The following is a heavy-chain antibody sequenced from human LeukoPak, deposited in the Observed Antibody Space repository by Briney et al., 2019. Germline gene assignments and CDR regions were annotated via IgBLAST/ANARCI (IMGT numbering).Heavy chain of an antibody. Sequence: PSETLSLTCTVSGGSISSSSYYWGWIRQPPGKGLEWIGSIYYSGSTYYNPSLKSRVTISVDTSKNQFSLKLSSVTAADTAVYYCARDVDADWGQGTLVTVSS. V-gene: IGHV4-39*07. J-gene: IGHJ4*02. CDR2: IYYSGST. CDR1: GGSISSSSYY. CDR3: ARDVDAD.